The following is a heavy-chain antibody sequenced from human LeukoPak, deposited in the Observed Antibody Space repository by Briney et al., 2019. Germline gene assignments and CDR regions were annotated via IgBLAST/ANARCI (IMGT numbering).Heavy chain of an antibody. CDR1: GGTFSSYA. CDR2: IIPIFGTA. CDR3: ARGTYYCDSSGYSDFDY. Sequence: SVKVSCKASGGTFSSYAISWVRQAPGQGLEWMGGIIPIFGTANYAQKFQGRVTITADESTSTAYMELSSLRSEDTAVYYCARGTYYCDSSGYSDFDYWGQGTLVTVSS. V-gene: IGHV1-69*13. J-gene: IGHJ4*02. D-gene: IGHD3-22*01.